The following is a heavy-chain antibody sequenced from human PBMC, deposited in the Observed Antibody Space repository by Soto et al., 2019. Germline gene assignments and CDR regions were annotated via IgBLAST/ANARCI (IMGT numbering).Heavy chain of an antibody. CDR1: GYSFTNYW. J-gene: IGHJ4*02. D-gene: IGHD5-12*01. Sequence: PGESLKISCKGSGYSFTNYWIGWVRQMPGKGLEWMGIIYPGDSDTRFSPAFQGQVTISADKSISTAYLQWSSLKASDTAMYFCVKVYDSSFYYFDYWGQGTLVTVSS. CDR2: IYPGDSDT. V-gene: IGHV5-51*01. CDR3: VKVYDSSFYYFDY.